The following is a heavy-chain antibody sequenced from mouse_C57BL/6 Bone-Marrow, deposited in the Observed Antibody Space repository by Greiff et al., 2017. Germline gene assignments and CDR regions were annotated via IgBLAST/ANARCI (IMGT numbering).Heavy chain of an antibody. D-gene: IGHD3-2*02. CDR1: GYTFTSYG. CDR3: ARQLRLLWFAY. J-gene: IGHJ3*01. V-gene: IGHV1-81*01. Sequence: VQLQQSGAELARPGASVKLSCKASGYTFTSYGISWVKQRTGQGLEWIGEIYPRSGNTYYNEKFKSKATLTVDKSSSTAYMQRSSLTSEDSAVYYCARQLRLLWFAYWGQGTLVTVSA. CDR2: IYPRSGNT.